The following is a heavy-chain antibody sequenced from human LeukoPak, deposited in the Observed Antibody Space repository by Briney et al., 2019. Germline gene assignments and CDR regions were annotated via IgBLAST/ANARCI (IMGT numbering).Heavy chain of an antibody. J-gene: IGHJ4*02. CDR2: ISSTSRYI. CDR3: ARVFGAGYSDY. Sequence: GGSLRLSCAASGFTFSSYSMNWVRQAPGKGLGWVSSISSTSRYIYYADSVKGRFTISRDNAKNSLYLQMNSLRAEDTAVYYCARVFGAGYSDYWGQGTLVTVSS. CDR1: GFTFSSYS. D-gene: IGHD4/OR15-4a*01. V-gene: IGHV3-21*01.